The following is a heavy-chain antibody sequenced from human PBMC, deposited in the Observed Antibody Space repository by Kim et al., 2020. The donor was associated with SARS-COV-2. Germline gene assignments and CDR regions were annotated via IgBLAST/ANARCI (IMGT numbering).Heavy chain of an antibody. V-gene: IGHV4-59*08. Sequence: SETPSLTCYVSDGSISSYQWSWIRQPPGKGLEWVGYIYNSGRNNYNPSLKSRVTISVDTSKNQFSLTLNSVTAADTAMYYCARRSPYYDLLTGYRFYMDVWGRGTAVTVSS. CDR1: DGSISSYQ. D-gene: IGHD3-9*01. J-gene: IGHJ6*03. CDR2: IYNSGRN. CDR3: ARRSPYYDLLTGYRFYMDV.